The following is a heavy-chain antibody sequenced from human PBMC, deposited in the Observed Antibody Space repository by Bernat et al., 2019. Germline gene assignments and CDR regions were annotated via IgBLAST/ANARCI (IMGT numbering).Heavy chain of an antibody. Sequence: EVQLVESGGGLVQPGGSLRLSCAASGFTFSSYWMHWVRQAPGKGLVWVSRINSDGSSTSYADSVKGRFTISSDNAKNTLYLQMNSLRAEDTAVYYCARGDSSSWYSPIDYWGQGTLVTVSS. CDR2: INSDGSST. D-gene: IGHD6-13*01. J-gene: IGHJ4*02. CDR1: GFTFSSYW. V-gene: IGHV3-74*01. CDR3: ARGDSSSWYSPIDY.